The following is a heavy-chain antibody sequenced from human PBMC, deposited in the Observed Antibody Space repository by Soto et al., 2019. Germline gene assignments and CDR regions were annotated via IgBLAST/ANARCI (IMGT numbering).Heavy chain of an antibody. Sequence: QVQLQQWGAGLLKPSETLSLTCAVYGGSFSGYLWSWIRQPPGKGLEWIGEINHSGSTNYNPSLESRVTISVDTSKNQFPRKLSSVTAADTAVYYCASRYSSGFYGMDVWGQGTTVTVSS. CDR3: ASRYSSGFYGMDV. J-gene: IGHJ6*02. D-gene: IGHD6-19*01. V-gene: IGHV4-34*01. CDR2: INHSGST. CDR1: GGSFSGYL.